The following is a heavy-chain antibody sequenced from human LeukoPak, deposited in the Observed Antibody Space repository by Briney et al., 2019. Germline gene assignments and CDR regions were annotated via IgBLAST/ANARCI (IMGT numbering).Heavy chain of an antibody. CDR3: ARALAYSYGSMDY. Sequence: PGGSLRLSCAASGFTFSSYSMNWVRQAPGKGLEWVSSISSGSKYIYNADSVKGRFTISRDNAKNSLYLQMSSLRAEDTAVYYCARALAYSYGSMDYWGQGTLVTVSS. V-gene: IGHV3-21*01. CDR2: ISSGSKYI. CDR1: GFTFSSYS. J-gene: IGHJ4*02. D-gene: IGHD5-18*01.